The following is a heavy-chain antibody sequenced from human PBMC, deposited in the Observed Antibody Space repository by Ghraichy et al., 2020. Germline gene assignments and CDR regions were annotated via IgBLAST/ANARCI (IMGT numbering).Heavy chain of an antibody. Sequence: ASVKVSCKASGYTFTSSGISWVRQAPGQGLEWMGWISAYNGNTNYAQKLQGRVTMTTDTSTSTAYMELRSLRSDDTAVYYCARASHIWSGYYIGISQYFQHWGQGTLVTVSS. CDR2: ISAYNGNT. V-gene: IGHV1-18*01. D-gene: IGHD3-3*01. CDR1: GYTFTSSG. CDR3: ARASHIWSGYYIGISQYFQH. J-gene: IGHJ1*01.